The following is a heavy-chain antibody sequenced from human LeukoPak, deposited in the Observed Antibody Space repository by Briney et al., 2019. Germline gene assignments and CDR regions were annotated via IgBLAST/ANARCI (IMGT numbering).Heavy chain of an antibody. D-gene: IGHD2-21*01. Sequence: WVRQMPGKGLEWIGYIYHSGSTYYNPSLKSRVTISVDRSKSQFSLKLSSVTAADTAVYYCARIYCEVESTCWGQGTLVTVSS. CDR2: IYHSGST. CDR3: ARIYCEVESTC. J-gene: IGHJ4*02. V-gene: IGHV4-30-2*01.